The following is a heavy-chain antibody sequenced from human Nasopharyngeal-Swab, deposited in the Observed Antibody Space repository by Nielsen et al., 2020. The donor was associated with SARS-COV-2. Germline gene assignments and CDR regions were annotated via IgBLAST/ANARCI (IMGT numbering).Heavy chain of an antibody. Sequence: VRQMPGKGLEWVSIIYSAGSSTYYADSVKGRFTISRDNSKNTLYLRMKSLRAEDTAVFYCAKDAYGGAGWFDPWGQGTLVTVSS. CDR2: IYSAGSST. CDR3: AKDAYGGAGWFDP. V-gene: IGHV3-23*03. J-gene: IGHJ5*02. D-gene: IGHD4-23*01.